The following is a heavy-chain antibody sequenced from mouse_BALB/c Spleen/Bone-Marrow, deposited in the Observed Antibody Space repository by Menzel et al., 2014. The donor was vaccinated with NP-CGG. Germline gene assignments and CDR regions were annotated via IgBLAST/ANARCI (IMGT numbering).Heavy chain of an antibody. CDR1: GYAFTSYW. CDR2: INPSNGRT. Sequence: QVQLQQSGAELVKPGASVKLSCKASGYAFTSYWMHWVKQRPGQGLEWIGEINPSNGRTNYNEKFKSKATLTVDKSSSTAYMQLSSLTSEDSAVYYCARSRDVGYFDYWGQGTTLTVSS. J-gene: IGHJ2*01. CDR3: ARSRDVGYFDY. D-gene: IGHD3-3*01. V-gene: IGHV1S81*02.